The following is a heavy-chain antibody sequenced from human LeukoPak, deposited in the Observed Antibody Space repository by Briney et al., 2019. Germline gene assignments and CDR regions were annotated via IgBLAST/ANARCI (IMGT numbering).Heavy chain of an antibody. CDR2: INRSGRP. V-gene: IGHV4-34*01. J-gene: IGHJ4*02. CDR3: ASHNFRIAVAGV. D-gene: IGHD6-19*01. Sequence: SETLSLTCAVFGGSLSGYYWSWIRQPPGKGLEWIAEINRSGRPNYNPSLKSRVTISVDTSKNQFSLKLSSVTAADTAVYYCASHNFRIAVAGVWGQGTLVTVSS. CDR1: GGSLSGYY.